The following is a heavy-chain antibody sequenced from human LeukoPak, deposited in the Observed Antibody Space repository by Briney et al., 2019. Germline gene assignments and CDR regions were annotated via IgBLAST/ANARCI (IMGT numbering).Heavy chain of an antibody. Sequence: GGSLRLSCAASGFTFDDYAMHWVRQAPGKGLEWVSGISWNSGSIGYADSMKGRFTISRDNAKNSLYLQMNSLRAEDTALYYCAKGSSGAIAVAGVLQHWGQGTLVTVSS. V-gene: IGHV3-9*01. D-gene: IGHD6-19*01. J-gene: IGHJ1*01. CDR3: AKGSSGAIAVAGVLQH. CDR1: GFTFDDYA. CDR2: ISWNSGSI.